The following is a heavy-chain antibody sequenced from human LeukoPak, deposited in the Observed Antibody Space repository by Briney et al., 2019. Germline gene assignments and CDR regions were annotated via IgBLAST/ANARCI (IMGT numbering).Heavy chain of an antibody. CDR3: ARDPGNSGYGMDV. V-gene: IGHV3-48*02. D-gene: IGHD5-12*01. Sequence: GGSLRLSCSASGFTFSNYAMSWVRQAPGKGLEWVSHITWSGDIFYSDSVKGRFTISRDSAKSSLYLQMNSLRDEDTAVYYCARDPGNSGYGMDVWGQGTTVLVSS. J-gene: IGHJ6*02. CDR1: GFTFSNYA. CDR2: ITWSGDI.